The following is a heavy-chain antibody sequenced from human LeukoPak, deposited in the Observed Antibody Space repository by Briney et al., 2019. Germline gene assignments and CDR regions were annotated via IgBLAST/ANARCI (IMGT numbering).Heavy chain of an antibody. D-gene: IGHD3-10*01. J-gene: IGHJ4*02. CDR1: GFSFQDYT. V-gene: IGHV3-43*01. CDR3: AKERIGGSLDY. Sequence: GGSLRLSCAASGFSFQDYTMHWVRQPPGKGLEWVSQISWSGGTTYYADSVKGRFTISRDNSRNSLYLQMNSLRTEDAALYYCAKERIGGSLDYWGQGTLLTVSS. CDR2: ISWSGGTT.